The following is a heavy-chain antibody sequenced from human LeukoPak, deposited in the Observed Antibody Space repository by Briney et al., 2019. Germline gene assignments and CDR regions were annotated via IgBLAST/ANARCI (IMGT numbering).Heavy chain of an antibody. CDR1: GFTFSSYG. D-gene: IGHD3-22*01. V-gene: IGHV3-33*01. J-gene: IGHJ4*02. Sequence: GGSLRLSCAASGFTFSSYGMHWVRQAPGKGLEWVAVIWYDGSNKYYADSVKGRFTISRDNSKNTLYLQMNSLRAEDTAVYYCARTYYYDSSGYYPFDYWGQGTLVTVSS. CDR3: ARTYYYDSSGYYPFDY. CDR2: IWYDGSNK.